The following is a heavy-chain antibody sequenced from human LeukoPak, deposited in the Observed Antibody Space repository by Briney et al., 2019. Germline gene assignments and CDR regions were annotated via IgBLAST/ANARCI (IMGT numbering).Heavy chain of an antibody. D-gene: IGHD1-26*01. CDR3: ARELVGARAFDI. CDR1: GYTFTGYY. Sequence: ASVKVSCKASGYTFTGYYMHWVRQAPGQGLEWMGWINPNSGGTNYAQKFQGRVTMTRDTSISRAYMELSRLRSDDTAVYYCARELVGARAFDIWGQGTMVTVSS. CDR2: INPNSGGT. J-gene: IGHJ3*02. V-gene: IGHV1-2*02.